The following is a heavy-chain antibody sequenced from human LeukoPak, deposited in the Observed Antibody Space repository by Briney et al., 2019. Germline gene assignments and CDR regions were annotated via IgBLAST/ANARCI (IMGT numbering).Heavy chain of an antibody. CDR3: ARVRGTIGGYFDN. CDR1: GFTFSDYA. V-gene: IGHV3-23*01. D-gene: IGHD3-10*01. J-gene: IGHJ4*02. Sequence: GGSLRLSCVASGFTFSDYAMSWVRQAPGKGPEWVSAINTGGGTNYPDSVKGRFTVSRDNSKNALYLQMNSLRAEDTAVYYCARVRGTIGGYFDNWGQGTLVTVSS. CDR2: INTGGGT.